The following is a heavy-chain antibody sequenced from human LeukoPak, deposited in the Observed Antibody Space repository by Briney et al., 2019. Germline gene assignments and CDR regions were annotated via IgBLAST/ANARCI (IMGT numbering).Heavy chain of an antibody. Sequence: GGSLRLSCAASGFTFSNYAMYWVRQAPGKGLEWVSGISGDAGRTYYADSVKGRFTISRDNSKNTLYLQMNSLRVEDTAIYYCAKDRAWGAFAYWGQGTLVTVSS. D-gene: IGHD1-26*01. V-gene: IGHV3-23*01. J-gene: IGHJ4*02. CDR3: AKDRAWGAFAY. CDR1: GFTFSNYA. CDR2: ISGDAGRT.